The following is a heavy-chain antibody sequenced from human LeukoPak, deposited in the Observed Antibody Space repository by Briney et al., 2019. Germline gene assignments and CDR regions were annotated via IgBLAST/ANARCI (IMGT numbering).Heavy chain of an antibody. CDR2: ISGSSTDI. J-gene: IGHJ4*02. D-gene: IGHD3-22*01. CDR1: GFTFSNYA. V-gene: IGHV3-21*01. Sequence: GGSLRLSCAASGFTFSNYAMNWVRQAPGKGLEWVSSISGSSTDIYYADSVKGRFTISRDNAKNSLYLHMNSLRAEDTAVYYCARRGYYDRRGYDFWGQGTLVTVSS. CDR3: ARRGYYDRRGYDF.